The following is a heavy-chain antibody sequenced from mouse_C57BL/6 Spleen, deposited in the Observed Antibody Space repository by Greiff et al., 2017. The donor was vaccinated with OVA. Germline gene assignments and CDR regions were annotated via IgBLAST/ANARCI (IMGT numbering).Heavy chain of an antibody. CDR2: IYPGSGST. CDR3: AREGLRSEAMDY. V-gene: IGHV1-55*01. CDR1: GYTFTSYW. J-gene: IGHJ4*01. Sequence: QVQLQQPGAELVKPGASVKMSCKASGYTFTSYWITWVKQRPGQGLEWIGDIYPGSGSTNYNEKFKSKATLTVDTSSSTAYMQLSSLTSEDSAVYYCAREGLRSEAMDYWGQGTSVTVSS. D-gene: IGHD2-4*01.